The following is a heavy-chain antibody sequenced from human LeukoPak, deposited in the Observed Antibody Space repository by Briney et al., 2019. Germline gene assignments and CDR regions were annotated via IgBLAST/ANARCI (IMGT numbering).Heavy chain of an antibody. D-gene: IGHD2-15*01. CDR1: GFTFSTYA. CDR3: AKAPLGSCSGAACYHFDH. V-gene: IGHV3-23*01. J-gene: IGHJ4*02. Sequence: GGSLRLSCAASGFTFSTYAMNWVRQAPDKRLEWVASIADNGADTYHAVSVKGRFTISRDNSRNTLSLHMSSLRVDDTALYYCAKAPLGSCSGAACYHFDHWGQGALVTVSS. CDR2: IADNGADT.